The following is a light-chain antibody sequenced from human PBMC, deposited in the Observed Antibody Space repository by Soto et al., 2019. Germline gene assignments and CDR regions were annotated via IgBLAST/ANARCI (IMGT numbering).Light chain of an antibody. Sequence: QLVLTQSPSASASLGASVKLTCTLSSGHSSYAIAWHQQQPEKGPRYLMKLNSDGSHSKGDGIPDRFSRSSSGAERYLTISGLQSEDEADYYCQTWGTGIQVFGGGTKLTVL. CDR3: QTWGTGIQV. CDR1: SGHSSYA. J-gene: IGLJ2*01. CDR2: LNSDGSH. V-gene: IGLV4-69*01.